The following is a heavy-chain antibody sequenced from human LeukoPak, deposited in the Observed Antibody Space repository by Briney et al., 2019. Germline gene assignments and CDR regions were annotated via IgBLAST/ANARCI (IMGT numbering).Heavy chain of an antibody. CDR3: AKVGAAGIAVVLVDY. CDR2: ISDSGDIT. Sequence: PGGSLRLSCAASGLTFSSYAMSCVRQAPGKGLEWVSIISDSGDITYYADSVKGRFTISRDNSKNTLYLQMNSLRAEDTAVYYCAKVGAAGIAVVLVDYWGQGTLVTVSS. V-gene: IGHV3-23*01. D-gene: IGHD6-19*01. CDR1: GLTFSSYA. J-gene: IGHJ4*02.